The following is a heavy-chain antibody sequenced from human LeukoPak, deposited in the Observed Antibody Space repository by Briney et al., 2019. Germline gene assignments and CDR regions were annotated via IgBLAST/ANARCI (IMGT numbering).Heavy chain of an antibody. CDR1: GFTFDDYA. V-gene: IGHV3-9*01. Sequence: GRSLRLSCVASGFTFDDYAMHWVRQAPGKGLEWVSGISWNSGSIGYADSVKGRFTISRDNAKNSLYLQMNSLRAEDTALYYCAKAFSGSWYYYDSSGYYFDYWGQGTLVTVSS. CDR2: ISWNSGSI. D-gene: IGHD3-22*01. CDR3: AKAFSGSWYYYDSSGYYFDY. J-gene: IGHJ4*02.